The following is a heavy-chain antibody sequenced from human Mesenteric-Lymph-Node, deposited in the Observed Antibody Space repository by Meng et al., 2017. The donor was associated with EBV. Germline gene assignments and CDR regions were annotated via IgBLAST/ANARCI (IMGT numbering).Heavy chain of an antibody. CDR1: GGSFSGYY. Sequence: QVQLQQGGAGLLKPSEPLSLPCAVYGGSFSGYYWSWVRQPPGKGLEWIGEIGEINHREITNYSPSLKSRVTMSVDTSNNQFSLKLSSVTAADTAVYYCASRSGHSDYWGQGTLVTVSS. CDR3: ASRSGHSDY. J-gene: IGHJ4*02. CDR2: IGEINHREIT. D-gene: IGHD3-10*01. V-gene: IGHV4-34*01.